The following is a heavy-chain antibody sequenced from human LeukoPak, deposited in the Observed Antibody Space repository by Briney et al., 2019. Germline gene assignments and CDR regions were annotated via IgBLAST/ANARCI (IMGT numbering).Heavy chain of an antibody. V-gene: IGHV4-34*01. J-gene: IGHJ4*02. CDR1: GGSFSGYY. CDR2: INHSEST. D-gene: IGHD1-26*01. Sequence: SETLSLTCAVYGGSFSGYYWSWIRQPPGKGLEWIGEINHSESTNYNPSLKSRVTISVDTSKNQFSLKLSSVTAADTAVYYCARDLGVVSHYPNWGQGTLVTVSS. CDR3: ARDLGVVSHYPN.